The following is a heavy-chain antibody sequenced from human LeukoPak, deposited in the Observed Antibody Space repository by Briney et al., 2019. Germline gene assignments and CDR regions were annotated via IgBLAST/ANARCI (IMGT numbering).Heavy chain of an antibody. Sequence: SETLSLTCSVSGGSISSGGYYWSWIRQHPGKGLEWLGYIYYSGSTYYNPSLKSRVTISVDTSKNQFSLKLSSVTAADTAVYYCARDRTMVRGVSTWFDPWGQGTLVTVSS. CDR1: GGSISSGGYY. CDR3: ARDRTMVRGVSTWFDP. CDR2: IYYSGST. D-gene: IGHD3-10*01. J-gene: IGHJ5*02. V-gene: IGHV4-31*03.